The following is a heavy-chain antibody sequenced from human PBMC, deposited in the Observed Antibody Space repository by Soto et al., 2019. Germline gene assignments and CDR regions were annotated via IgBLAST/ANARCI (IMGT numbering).Heavy chain of an antibody. Sequence: GGSLRLSCAASGFTFSSYAMSWVRQAPGKGLEWVSAISGSGGSTYYADSVKGRFTISRDNSKNTLYLQMNSLRAEDTAVYYRAKDPDDRTLFDYWGRGTLVTVSS. CDR1: GFTFSSYA. J-gene: IGHJ4*02. D-gene: IGHD1-1*01. CDR2: ISGSGGST. CDR3: AKDPDDRTLFDY. V-gene: IGHV3-23*01.